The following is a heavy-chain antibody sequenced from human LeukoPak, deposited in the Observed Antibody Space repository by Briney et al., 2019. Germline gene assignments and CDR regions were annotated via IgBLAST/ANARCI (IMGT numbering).Heavy chain of an antibody. CDR1: GYTFTGYY. Sequence: GASVKVSCKASGYTFTGYYMHWVRQAPGQGLEWMGWINPNSGGTNYAQKFQGRVTMTRDTSISTAYMELSRLRSDDTAVYYCARDNLFHSSLGGLSWFDPWGQGTLVTVSS. CDR2: INPNSGGT. V-gene: IGHV1-2*02. J-gene: IGHJ5*02. D-gene: IGHD6-13*01. CDR3: ARDNLFHSSLGGLSWFDP.